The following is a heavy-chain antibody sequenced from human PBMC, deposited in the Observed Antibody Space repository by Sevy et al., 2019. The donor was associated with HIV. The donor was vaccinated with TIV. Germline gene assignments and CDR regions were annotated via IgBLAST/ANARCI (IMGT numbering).Heavy chain of an antibody. J-gene: IGHJ3*02. CDR1: GFTFSSYA. Sequence: GGSLRLSCAASGFTFSSYAMSWVRQAPGKGLEWVSAISGSGGSTYYADSVKGRFTISRDNSKNRLYLQMNSLRAEDTAVYYCAKVGKNFWSGDDAFDIWGQGTMVTVSS. CDR2: ISGSGGST. CDR3: AKVGKNFWSGDDAFDI. D-gene: IGHD3-3*01. V-gene: IGHV3-23*01.